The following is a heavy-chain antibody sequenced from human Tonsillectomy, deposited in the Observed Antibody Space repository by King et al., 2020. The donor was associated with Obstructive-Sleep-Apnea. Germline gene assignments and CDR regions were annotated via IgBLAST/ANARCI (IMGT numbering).Heavy chain of an antibody. D-gene: IGHD2-21*01. CDR1: CASISRGGYY. CDR3: ARDCAGTPGGPWFDP. J-gene: IGHJ5*02. V-gene: IGHV4-31*03. Sequence: QLQESGPGLVKPSQTLSLTCTVSCASISRGGYYCSWLRQLPGKGLEWFWYIYYSGSTYYNTSLKSRVTISGDTSKNQFSLKLTAVTAADTAVYYCARDCAGTPGGPWFDPWGQGTLVTVSS. CDR2: IYYSGST.